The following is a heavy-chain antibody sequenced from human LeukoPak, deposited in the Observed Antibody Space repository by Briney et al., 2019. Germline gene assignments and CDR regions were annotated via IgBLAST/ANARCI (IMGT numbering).Heavy chain of an antibody. V-gene: IGHV3-23*01. Sequence: PGGSLRLSCAASGFTFSSYAMTWVRQAPGKGLEWVSAISGSGGSTYYADSVKGRFTISRGNSKNMLYLQMNSLRAEDTAVYYCAKGLWGYDFWSGYYDYWGQGTLVTVSS. CDR3: AKGLWGYDFWSGYYDY. J-gene: IGHJ4*02. D-gene: IGHD3-3*01. CDR1: GFTFSSYA. CDR2: ISGSGGST.